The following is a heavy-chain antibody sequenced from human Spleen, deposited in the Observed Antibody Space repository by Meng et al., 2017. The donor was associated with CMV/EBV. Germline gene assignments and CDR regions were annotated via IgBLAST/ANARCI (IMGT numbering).Heavy chain of an antibody. CDR3: AKDRGDGYNYNYYGMDV. V-gene: IGHV3-23*01. J-gene: IGHJ6*02. CDR1: GFTFSSYA. CDR2: ISGGGAST. Sequence: GESLKISCAASGFTFSSYAVTWVRQAPGKGLEWVSAISGGGASTYYADSVKGRFTISRDNSKNTLYLQMNSLRAEDTAVYYCAKDRGDGYNYNYYGMDVWGQGTTVTVSS. D-gene: IGHD5-24*01.